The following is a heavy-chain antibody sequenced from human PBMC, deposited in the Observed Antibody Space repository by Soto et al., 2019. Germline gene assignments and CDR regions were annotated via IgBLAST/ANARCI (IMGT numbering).Heavy chain of an antibody. D-gene: IGHD4-17*01. V-gene: IGHV3-74*01. J-gene: IGHJ5*02. CDR2: ISNDGGST. CDR3: ARAPYGEWGFSDL. CDR1: GFTLSGYW. Sequence: EVQLVESGGGLVQPGGSLRLSCAASGFTLSGYWMHWVRQAPGKGLVCVARISNDGGSTPYADAVKGRFTISRDNARNTLYLQMNSLRPEDTAVYYCARAPYGEWGFSDLWGQGTLVTVSS.